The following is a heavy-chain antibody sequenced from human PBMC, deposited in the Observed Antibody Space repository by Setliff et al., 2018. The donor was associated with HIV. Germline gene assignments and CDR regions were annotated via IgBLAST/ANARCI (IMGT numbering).Heavy chain of an antibody. J-gene: IGHJ6*04. V-gene: IGHV1-8*01. CDR2: MNPNSGVS. D-gene: IGHD3-10*01. CDR3: ASGKGVGGVIITGGLDV. CDR1: GHTFTNVD. Sequence: GASLKVSCKASGHTFTNVDIQWLRRATGQGLEWMGWMNPNSGVSGYAQKFQGRVTMTRDTSISTAYMELSSLTSEDTGVYYCASGKGVGGVIITGGLDVWGKGTTVTVSS.